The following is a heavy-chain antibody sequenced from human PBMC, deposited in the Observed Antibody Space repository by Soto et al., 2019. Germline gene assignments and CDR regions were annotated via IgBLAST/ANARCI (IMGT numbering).Heavy chain of an antibody. V-gene: IGHV1-18*01. CDR1: GYTFTGYG. J-gene: IGHJ4*02. CDR3: ARRIGPPDVYLDF. CDR2: INAYNDNT. Sequence: QVQLVQSGTEVKRPGASVKVSCKASGYTFTGYGISWVRQAPGQGLEWMGRINAYNDNTDYAQKFQGRVTLTTDTSTSTAYMELRSLRSDDTAVYYCARRIGPPDVYLDFWGQGSLVTVSS.